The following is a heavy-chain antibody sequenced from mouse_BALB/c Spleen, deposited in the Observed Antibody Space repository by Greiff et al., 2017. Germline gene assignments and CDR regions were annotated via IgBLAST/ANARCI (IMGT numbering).Heavy chain of an antibody. CDR3: AREPTYYRYDEPYAMDY. J-gene: IGHJ4*01. CDR2: ISYDGSN. V-gene: IGHV3-6*02. D-gene: IGHD2-14*01. CDR1: GYSITSGYY. Sequence: VQLKESGPGLVKPSQSLSLTCSVTGYSITSGYYWNWIRQFPGNKLEWMGYISYDGSNNYNPSLKNRISITRDTSKNQFFLKLNSVTTEDTATYYCAREPTYYRYDEPYAMDYWGQGTSVTVSS.